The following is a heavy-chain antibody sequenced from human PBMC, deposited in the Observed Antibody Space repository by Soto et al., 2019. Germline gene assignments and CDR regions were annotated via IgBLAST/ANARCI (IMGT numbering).Heavy chain of an antibody. CDR2: IWYDGSSE. CDR1: GFSFSSYG. V-gene: IGHV3-33*01. CDR3: ARGRGQQVIYYYFMDV. J-gene: IGHJ6*02. D-gene: IGHD6-13*01. Sequence: QVQLVESGGGVVQPGWSLRLSCAASGFSFSSYGIHWVRQAPGKGLEWVAVIWYDGSSEYYADSVKGRFTISRDNSKNTPYLEMSSMRAEDTAVYYSARGRGQQVIYYYFMDVWGQGTTVTVCS.